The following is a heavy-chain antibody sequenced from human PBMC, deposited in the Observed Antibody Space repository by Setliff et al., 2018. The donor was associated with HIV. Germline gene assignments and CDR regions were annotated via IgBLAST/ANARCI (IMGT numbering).Heavy chain of an antibody. J-gene: IGHJ4*02. D-gene: IGHD6-19*01. Sequence: GGSLRLSCAASGFTFSEYEMHWVRQGARTGLEWVSAIGVAGDTFYGGSVKGRFTISRDTAKNSLYLQMNSLRVEDTAVYYCARDHWVAGLDYWGQGTLVTVSS. CDR3: ARDHWVAGLDY. CDR2: IGVAGDT. V-gene: IGHV3-13*01. CDR1: GFTFSEYE.